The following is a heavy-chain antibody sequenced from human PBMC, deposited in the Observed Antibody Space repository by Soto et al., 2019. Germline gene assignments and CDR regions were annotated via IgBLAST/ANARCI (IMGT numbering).Heavy chain of an antibody. J-gene: IGHJ6*03. Sequence: GGSLRLSCAASGFTFSSYAMSWVRQAPGKGLEWVSAISGSGGSTYYADSVKGRFTISRDNSKNTLYLQMNSLRAEETAVYYCAKDPTAEINYYGSGSYIRYYYYYYMDVWGKGTTVTVSS. CDR3: AKDPTAEINYYGSGSYIRYYYYYYMDV. CDR2: ISGSGGST. CDR1: GFTFSSYA. D-gene: IGHD3-10*01. V-gene: IGHV3-23*01.